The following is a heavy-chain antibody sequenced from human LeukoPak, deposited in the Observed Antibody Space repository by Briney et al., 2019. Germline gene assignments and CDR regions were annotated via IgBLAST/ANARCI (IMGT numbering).Heavy chain of an antibody. CDR1: GYTFTSYG. Sequence: GASVKVSCKASGYTFTSYGISWVRQAPGQGLEWMGWISAYNGNTNYAQKLQGRVTMTTDTSTSTAYMELRSLRSDDTAVYYCVRFYEDYIWGTFKYHYFDYWGQGTLVTVSS. CDR3: VRFYEDYIWGTFKYHYFDY. CDR2: ISAYNGNT. D-gene: IGHD3-16*01. J-gene: IGHJ4*02. V-gene: IGHV1-18*01.